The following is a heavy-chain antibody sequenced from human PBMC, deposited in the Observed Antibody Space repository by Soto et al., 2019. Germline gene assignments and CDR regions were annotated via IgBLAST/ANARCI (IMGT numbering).Heavy chain of an antibody. J-gene: IGHJ4*02. CDR1: GFTFSSYG. V-gene: IGHV3-30*18. Sequence: QVQLVESGGGVVQPGRSLRLSCAASGFTFSSYGMHWVRQAPGKGLEWVAVISYDGSNKYYADSVKGRFTISRDNSKNTRYLKMNSLRAEDTALYYCGKDRDISCWYYFDYWGQGTLVTVSS. CDR2: ISYDGSNK. CDR3: GKDRDISCWYYFDY. D-gene: IGHD6-19*01.